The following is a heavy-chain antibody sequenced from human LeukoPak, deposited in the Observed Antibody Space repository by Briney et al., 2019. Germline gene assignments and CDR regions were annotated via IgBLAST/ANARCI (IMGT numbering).Heavy chain of an antibody. V-gene: IGHV4-59*11. J-gene: IGHJ3*02. D-gene: IGHD1-26*01. CDR3: ARDLEWGDAFDI. CDR1: GGSISSHY. Sequence: SETLSLTCTVSGGSISSHYWSWIRQPPEKGLEWIGYIYYSGSTNYNPSLKSRVTISVDTSKNQFSLKLSSVTAADTAVYYCARDLEWGDAFDIWGQGTMVTVSS. CDR2: IYYSGST.